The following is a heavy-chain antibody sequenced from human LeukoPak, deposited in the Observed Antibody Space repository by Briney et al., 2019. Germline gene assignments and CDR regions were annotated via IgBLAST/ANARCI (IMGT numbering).Heavy chain of an antibody. J-gene: IGHJ4*02. V-gene: IGHV3-48*03. D-gene: IGHD6-13*01. Sequence: GGSLRLSCAASGFTFSSYEMNWVRQAPGKGLEWVSYISSSGSTIYYAVSVKGRFTISRDNAKNSLYLQMNSLRAEDTAVYYCASFTRVFDYWGQGTLVTVSS. CDR1: GFTFSSYE. CDR3: ASFTRVFDY. CDR2: ISSSGSTI.